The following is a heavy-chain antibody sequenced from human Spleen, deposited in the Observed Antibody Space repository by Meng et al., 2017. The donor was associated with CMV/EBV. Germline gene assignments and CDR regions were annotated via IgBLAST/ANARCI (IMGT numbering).Heavy chain of an antibody. J-gene: IGHJ5*02. V-gene: IGHV1-8*03. Sequence: ASVKVSCKASGYTFTGYYVHWVRQATGQGLEWMGWMNPNSGNTGYAQKFQGRVTITTDESTNTAYMELRRLRYEDTAMYYCAREGGLGTTRIFDPWGQGTLVTVSS. CDR1: GYTFTGYY. CDR3: AREGGLGTTRIFDP. CDR2: MNPNSGNT. D-gene: IGHD4-11*01.